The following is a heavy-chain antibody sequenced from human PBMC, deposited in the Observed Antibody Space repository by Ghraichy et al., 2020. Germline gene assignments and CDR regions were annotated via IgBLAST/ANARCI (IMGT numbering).Heavy chain of an antibody. CDR1: GDSITSHF. CDR2: IYHTWSR. D-gene: IGHD3-16*01. Sequence: SETLSLTCTVSGDSITSHFWSWIRQSPGKGLEWIGYIYHTWSRNYNPSLKGRLTMSVDTSKNQFSLKLRSVTAADTAVYYCARDMRRGDNEYYNGMDVWGQGTTVTVS. J-gene: IGHJ6*02. V-gene: IGHV4-59*11. CDR3: ARDMRRGDNEYYNGMDV.